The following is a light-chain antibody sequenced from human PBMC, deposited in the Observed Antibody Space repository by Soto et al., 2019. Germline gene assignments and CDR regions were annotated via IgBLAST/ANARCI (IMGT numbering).Light chain of an antibody. J-gene: IGKJ5*01. CDR3: QQSYSTPSPIT. Sequence: IQMTQSQSSLSASVGARVTITCRARQSISSYLNWYQQKPGKAPKPLIYAESRSQSEIRSTFSGSGSGTDITLTISIRQLEDFATYYCQQSYSTPSPITFGQGTRLEIK. V-gene: IGKV1-39*01. CDR1: QSISSY. CDR2: AES.